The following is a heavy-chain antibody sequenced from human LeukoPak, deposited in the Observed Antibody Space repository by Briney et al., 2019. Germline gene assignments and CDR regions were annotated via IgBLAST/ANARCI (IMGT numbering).Heavy chain of an antibody. CDR3: AREYQLPNGYYYYGMDV. Sequence: GGSLRLSCGASGFTFSDYYMTWIRQAPGKGLEWLSYISSSGSTIFYADSVKGRFSISRDNAKNSLYLQMNSLRAEDTAVYYCAREYQLPNGYYYYGMDVWGQGTTVTVSS. CDR2: ISSSGSTI. V-gene: IGHV3-11*01. CDR1: GFTFSDYY. J-gene: IGHJ6*02. D-gene: IGHD2-2*01.